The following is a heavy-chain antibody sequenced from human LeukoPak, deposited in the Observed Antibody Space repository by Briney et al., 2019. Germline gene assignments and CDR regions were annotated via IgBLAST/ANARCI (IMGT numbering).Heavy chain of an antibody. D-gene: IGHD5-12*01. V-gene: IGHV3-30-3*01. CDR1: GFTFSSYA. Sequence: GRSLRLSCAASGFTFSSYAMHWVRQAPGKGLEWVAVISYDGSNKYYADSVKGRFTISRDNSKNTLYLQMNSLRAEDTAVYYCARDRDPDGIVAIYYWGQGTLVTVSS. J-gene: IGHJ4*02. CDR3: ARDRDPDGIVAIYY. CDR2: ISYDGSNK.